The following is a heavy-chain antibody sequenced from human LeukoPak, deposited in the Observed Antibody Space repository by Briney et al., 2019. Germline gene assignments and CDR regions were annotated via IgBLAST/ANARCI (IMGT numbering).Heavy chain of an antibody. CDR1: GYTFSDFY. D-gene: IGHD3-3*02. Sequence: ASVKVSCKASGYTFSDFYIHWVRQAPGQGLEYVGWITPKSGDTYSPQRFQGRVTMTRDASISTAYMELSSLRSDDTAVYFCARIRLADERAWAYWGQGTLVTVSS. J-gene: IGHJ4*02. V-gene: IGHV1-2*02. CDR2: ITPKSGDT. CDR3: ARIRLADERAWAY.